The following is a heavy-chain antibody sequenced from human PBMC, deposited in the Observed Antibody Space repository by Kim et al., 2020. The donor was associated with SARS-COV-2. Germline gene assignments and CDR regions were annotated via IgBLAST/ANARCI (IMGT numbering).Heavy chain of an antibody. J-gene: IGHJ3*01. CDR1: GFTFKNYG. D-gene: IGHD6-19*01. V-gene: IGHV3-9*01. Sequence: GGSLRLSCEASGFTFKNYGMHWVRQVPGKGQERVSGICWNCRSEKYADFVKGRFTISRDNADNFLYLQMDSLRPEDTAFYYCAKDLGPYGVAVALERGTFFFWGGGTRVNVSS. CDR2: ICWNCRSE. CDR3: AKDLGPYGVAVALERGTFFF.